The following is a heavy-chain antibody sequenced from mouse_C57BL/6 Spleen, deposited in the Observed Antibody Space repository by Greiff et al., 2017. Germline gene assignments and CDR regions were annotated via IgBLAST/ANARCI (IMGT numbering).Heavy chain of an antibody. D-gene: IGHD3-2*02. CDR2: INPNNGGT. Sequence: VQLQQSGPELVKPGASVKISCKASGYTFTDYYMNWVKQSHGKSLEWIGDINPNNGGTSYNQKFKGKATLTVDKSSSTAYMELRSLTSEDSAVYYCARLSSGYLYAMDYWGQGTSVTVSS. CDR3: ARLSSGYLYAMDY. CDR1: GYTFTDYY. V-gene: IGHV1-26*01. J-gene: IGHJ4*01.